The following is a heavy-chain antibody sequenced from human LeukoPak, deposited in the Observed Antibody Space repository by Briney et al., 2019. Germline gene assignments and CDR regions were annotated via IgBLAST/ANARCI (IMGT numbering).Heavy chain of an antibody. V-gene: IGHV4-38-2*01. D-gene: IGHD4-23*01. J-gene: IGHJ4*02. CDR1: GYPISSGYY. CDR2: IFRAGNT. Sequence: PSETLSLTCAVSGYPISSGYYWGWIRQPPGKGPEWLGTIFRAGNTYYNPSLKSRVTISVDTSRNQFSLKLGSVTAADTAMYYCARVVPVGGNDYWGQGTLVTVSS. CDR3: ARVVPVGGNDY.